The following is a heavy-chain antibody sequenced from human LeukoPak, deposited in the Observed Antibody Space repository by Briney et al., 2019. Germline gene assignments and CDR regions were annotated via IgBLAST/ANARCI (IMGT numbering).Heavy chain of an antibody. CDR3: AREGHVEMATNEVAFDI. J-gene: IGHJ3*02. D-gene: IGHD5-24*01. CDR1: GFTFSSYW. Sequence: GGSLRLSCAASGFTFSSYWMHWVRQAPGKGLVWVSRINSDGSSTSYADSVKGRFTISRDNAKNTLYLQMNSLRAEDTAVYYCAREGHVEMATNEVAFDIWGQGTMVTVSS. V-gene: IGHV3-74*01. CDR2: INSDGSST.